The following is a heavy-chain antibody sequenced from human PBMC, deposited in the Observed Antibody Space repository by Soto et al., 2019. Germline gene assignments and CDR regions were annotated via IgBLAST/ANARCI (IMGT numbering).Heavy chain of an antibody. CDR3: ARDVIFSSESDDY. V-gene: IGHV1-18*01. CDR1: GYTFTNYG. D-gene: IGHD3-10*01. CDR2: IIPDNGNT. J-gene: IGHJ4*02. Sequence: QVQLVQSGAEVKKPGASVKVSCKASGYTFTNYGLTWVRQAPGQGLEWMGWIIPDNGNTNYAKKFQGRVTMTTDTSTSTAYMELRSQRSDDTDVYYCARDVIFSSESDDYWGQGTLVTVSS.